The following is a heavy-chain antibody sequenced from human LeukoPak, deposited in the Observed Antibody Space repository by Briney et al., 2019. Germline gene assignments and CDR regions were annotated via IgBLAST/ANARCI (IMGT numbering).Heavy chain of an antibody. CDR3: ASGPGYYFDY. D-gene: IGHD7-27*01. CDR1: GYTFTTYW. CDR2: IYSGDSDT. J-gene: IGHJ4*02. V-gene: IGHV5-51*01. Sequence: GESLKISCKGSGYTFTTYWIGWVRQMPGKGLEWVGFIYSGDSDTRYSPSLQGQVTISADKSISTAYLQWSSLKASDTAIYYCASGPGYYFDYWGQGTLVTVSS.